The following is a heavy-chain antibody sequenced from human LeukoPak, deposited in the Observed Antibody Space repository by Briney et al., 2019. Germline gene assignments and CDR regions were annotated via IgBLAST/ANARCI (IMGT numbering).Heavy chain of an antibody. CDR2: INSDGSEG. CDR3: ARSSYSSSSSV. J-gene: IGHJ3*01. CDR1: GFNFNNYW. V-gene: IGHV3-7*03. Sequence: PGGSLRLSCAASGFNFNNYWMSWLRQAPGKGLEWVASINSDGSEGYYADVVKGRFTISRDNAKNSLYLQINSLRAEDTAVYYCARSSYSSSSSVWGQGTMVTVSS. D-gene: IGHD6-6*01.